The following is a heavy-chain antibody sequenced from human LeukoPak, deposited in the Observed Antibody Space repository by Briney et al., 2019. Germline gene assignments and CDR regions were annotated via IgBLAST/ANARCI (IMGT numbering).Heavy chain of an antibody. CDR3: ARGWGSSDY. Sequence: PGGSLRLSCAASGFTVSDSFMSWVSQAPGKGLEWVSVIYRGGSTYYADSVEGRFTISRDSSKNTLYLQMYSLRVEDTAVYYCARGWGSSDYWGQGTLVTVSS. CDR2: IYRGGST. CDR1: GFTVSDSF. J-gene: IGHJ4*02. D-gene: IGHD7-27*01. V-gene: IGHV3-66*01.